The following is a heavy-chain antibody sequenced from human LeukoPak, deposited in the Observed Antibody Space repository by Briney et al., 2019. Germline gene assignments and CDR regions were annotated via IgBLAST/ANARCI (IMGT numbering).Heavy chain of an antibody. CDR2: INPSGGST. Sequence: HXXRXAXXXXXEWMGIINPSGGSTSYAQKFQGRVTMTRDTSTSTVYMELSSLRSEDTAVYYCARGDSYFDYWGQGTLVTVSS. D-gene: IGHD4-11*01. CDR3: ARGDSYFDY. V-gene: IGHV1-46*01. J-gene: IGHJ4*02.